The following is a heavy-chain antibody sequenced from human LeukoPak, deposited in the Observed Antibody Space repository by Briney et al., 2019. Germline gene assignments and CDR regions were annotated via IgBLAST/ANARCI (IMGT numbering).Heavy chain of an antibody. Sequence: SETLSLTCTVSGGSISNYYWSWIRQPPGKGLEWIGYIYYSGTTNYNPSLKSRVTISVDTSKNQFSLKLSSVTAANTAVYYCARGRPDYWGQGTLVTVSS. CDR3: ARGRPDY. V-gene: IGHV4-59*12. J-gene: IGHJ4*02. CDR2: IYYSGTT. CDR1: GGSISNYY.